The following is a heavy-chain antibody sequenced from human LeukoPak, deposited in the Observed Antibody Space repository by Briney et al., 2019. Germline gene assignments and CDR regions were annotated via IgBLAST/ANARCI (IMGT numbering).Heavy chain of an antibody. D-gene: IGHD3-22*01. Sequence: GGSLRLSCAASGFTFSNYWMHWVRQAPGKGLVWVSRINSDGINTSYADSVKGRFTISRDNAKNTLNLQMSSLRAEDTAVYYCARDLGQYYDTSDNWFDPWGQGTLVTVSS. J-gene: IGHJ5*02. V-gene: IGHV3-74*01. CDR1: GFTFSNYW. CDR3: ARDLGQYYDTSDNWFDP. CDR2: INSDGINT.